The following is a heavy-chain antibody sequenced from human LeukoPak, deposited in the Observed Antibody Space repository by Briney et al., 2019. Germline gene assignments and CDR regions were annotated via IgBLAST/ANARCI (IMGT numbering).Heavy chain of an antibody. CDR1: GFTFSSYA. J-gene: IGHJ4*02. Sequence: HPGGSLRLSCAASGFTFSSYAMPWVRQAPGKGLEWVAVISYDGSNKFHTDSVKGRFTISRDNSKNTLDLQMTSLRAEDTAVYYCAKEASHYYDSSGYGFAAHRVDYWGQGTLVTVSS. CDR3: AKEASHYYDSSGYGFAAHRVDY. V-gene: IGHV3-30*18. D-gene: IGHD3-22*01. CDR2: ISYDGSNK.